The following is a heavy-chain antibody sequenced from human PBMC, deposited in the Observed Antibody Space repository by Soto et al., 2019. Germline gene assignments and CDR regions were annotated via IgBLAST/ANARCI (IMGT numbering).Heavy chain of an antibody. CDR2: IYYSGST. CDR1: GGSISSYY. CDR3: ARSRDGVVDH. V-gene: IGHV4-59*12. Sequence: SETLSLTCTVSGGSISSYYWSWIRQPPGKGLEWIGYIYYSGSTNYNPSLKSRVTISVDTSKNQFSLKLSSVTAVDTAVYYCARSRDGVVDHWGQGTLVTVS. J-gene: IGHJ4*02. D-gene: IGHD2-15*01.